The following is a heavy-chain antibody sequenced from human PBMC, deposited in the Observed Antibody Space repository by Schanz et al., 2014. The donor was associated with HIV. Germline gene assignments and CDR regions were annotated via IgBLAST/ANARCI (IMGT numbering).Heavy chain of an antibody. V-gene: IGHV1-46*01. J-gene: IGHJ5*02. Sequence: QVQLVQSGAEVKKPGASVRVSCKASGYSFTTYGITWVRQAPGQGLEWMGIINPSGVTTAFAQKFQGRLTLTRDTSTNTVYMELTSLRSDDTAVYYCARRGPIAAIDFSLDPWGQGTLVTVSS. CDR3: ARRGPIAAIDFSLDP. CDR2: INPSGVTT. CDR1: GYSFTTYG. D-gene: IGHD6-13*01.